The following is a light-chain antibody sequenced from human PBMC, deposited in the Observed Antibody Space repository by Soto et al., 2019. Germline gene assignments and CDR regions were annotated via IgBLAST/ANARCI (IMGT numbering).Light chain of an antibody. J-gene: IGLJ3*02. CDR1: SSDVGAYNY. Sequence: QSALTQPRSVSGSPGHSVTISCTGTSSDVGAYNYVSWYQHHPGKAPKLIIYDVNKRPSGVPDRCSGSKSGNTASLTISWHQAEDEADYYCCSYAVTSRVFGGGTKLTGL. CDR2: DVN. V-gene: IGLV2-11*01. CDR3: CSYAVTSRV.